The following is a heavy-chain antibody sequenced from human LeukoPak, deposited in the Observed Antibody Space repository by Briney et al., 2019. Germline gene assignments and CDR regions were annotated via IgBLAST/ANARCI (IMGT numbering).Heavy chain of an antibody. V-gene: IGHV3-74*01. CDR3: ARVMSGYYVVLDI. J-gene: IGHJ3*02. CDR1: GLTFNNYW. CDR2: IRTDGLET. Sequence: GGSLRLSCAASGLTFNNYWMHWVRQAPGKGLVWVSRIRTDGLETSYADSVKGRFTVSRDNAKNSLYLQMNSLRAEDTAVYYCARVMSGYYVVLDIWGQGTMVTVSS. D-gene: IGHD3-3*01.